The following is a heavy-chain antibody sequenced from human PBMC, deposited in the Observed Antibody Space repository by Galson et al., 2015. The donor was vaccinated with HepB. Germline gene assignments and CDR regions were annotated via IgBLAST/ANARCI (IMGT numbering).Heavy chain of an antibody. V-gene: IGHV5-51*01. Sequence: QSGAEVKKPGESLTISCTGSGYSFSNYWIAWVRRVPGKGLEWMGIVYPSDSNTIYSPSVRGQVAISADTSSSPSYLQWTRLKASDTGIYYCARGSEYYDFFNGYSNSNNWFDSQGEGTLVTVSS. D-gene: IGHD3-3*01. CDR1: GYSFSNYW. J-gene: IGHJ5*01. CDR2: VYPSDSNT. CDR3: ARGSEYYDFFNGYSNSNNWFDS.